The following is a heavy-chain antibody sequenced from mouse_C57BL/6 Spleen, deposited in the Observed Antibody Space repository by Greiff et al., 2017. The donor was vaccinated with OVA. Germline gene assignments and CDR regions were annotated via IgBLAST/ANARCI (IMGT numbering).Heavy chain of an antibody. J-gene: IGHJ1*03. CDR2: IHPNSGST. Sequence: QVQLQQPGAELVKPGASVKLSCKASGYTFTSYWMHWVKQRPGQGLEWIGMIHPNSGSTNYNAKFKSKATLTVDKSSSTAYMQLSSLTSEDSAVYYCARSSYDYSSSLWYFDVWGTGTTVTVSS. V-gene: IGHV1-64*01. CDR1: GYTFTSYW. D-gene: IGHD1-1*01. CDR3: ARSSYDYSSSLWYFDV.